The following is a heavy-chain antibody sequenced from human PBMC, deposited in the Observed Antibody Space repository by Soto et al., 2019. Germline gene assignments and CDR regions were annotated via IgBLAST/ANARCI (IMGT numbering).Heavy chain of an antibody. V-gene: IGHV6-1*01. D-gene: IGHD2-21*01. CDR3: VREIAPRGFDP. CDR1: GDSVSSNSAL. Sequence: SQTLSLTCAISGDSVSSNSALLNWIRQSPSRGLEWLGRTYYRSKWYSDYAVSVKGRITINPDTSKNQFSLQLDSVAPEDTAVYYCVREIAPRGFDPWGHGTLVTVSS. J-gene: IGHJ5*02. CDR2: TYYRSKWYS.